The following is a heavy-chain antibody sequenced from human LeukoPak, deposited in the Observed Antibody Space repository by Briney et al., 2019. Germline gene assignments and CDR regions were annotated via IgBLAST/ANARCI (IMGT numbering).Heavy chain of an antibody. CDR3: ARGEKSGYYVY. CDR1: GFTFSSYW. J-gene: IGHJ4*02. V-gene: IGHV3-7*01. Sequence: QPGGSLSLSCAASGFTFSSYWMSWVRQAPGRGLEWVANIKQDGSMKQYVDSVRGRFTISRDNAKSSLYLQMSSLKAEDSAVYYCARGEKSGYYVYWGQGTLVTVSS. CDR2: IKQDGSMK. D-gene: IGHD2/OR15-2a*01.